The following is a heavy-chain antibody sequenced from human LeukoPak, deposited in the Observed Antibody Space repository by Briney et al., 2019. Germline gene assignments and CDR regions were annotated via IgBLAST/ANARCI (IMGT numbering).Heavy chain of an antibody. CDR3: ARRATSGSLDY. CDR1: GGSISSYY. CDR2: VYYIGNT. Sequence: SETLSLTCSVPGGSISSYYWSWIRQPPGKGLEWIGYVYYIGNTNYNPSLKSQVTISVDTSKNQFSLKLSSVTVADTAIYYCARRATSGSLDYWGQGTLVTVSS. D-gene: IGHD3-22*01. V-gene: IGHV4-59*08. J-gene: IGHJ4*02.